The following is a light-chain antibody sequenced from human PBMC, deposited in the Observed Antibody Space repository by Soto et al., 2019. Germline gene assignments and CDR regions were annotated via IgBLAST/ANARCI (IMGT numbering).Light chain of an antibody. CDR2: EVI. V-gene: IGLV2-14*01. CDR3: NSYTSNSTWV. Sequence: QSVLTQPASVSGSPGQSITISCTGTNSDVGGYNYVSWYQQHPGKGPKLMIYEVINRPSGVSTRFSGSKSVNTASLTISGLQPEDEADYYCNSYTSNSTWVFGGGTKLTVL. CDR1: NSDVGGYNY. J-gene: IGLJ3*02.